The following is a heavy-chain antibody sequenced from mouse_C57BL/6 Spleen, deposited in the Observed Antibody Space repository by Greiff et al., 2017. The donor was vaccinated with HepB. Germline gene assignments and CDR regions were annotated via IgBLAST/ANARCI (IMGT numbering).Heavy chain of an antibody. CDR2: IDPSDSET. CDR1: GYTFTSYW. V-gene: IGHV1-52*01. D-gene: IGHD1-1*01. CDR3: ARPQGSSDYFDY. Sequence: VQLQQPGAELVRPGSSVKLSCKASGYTFTSYWMHWVKQRPIQGLEWIGNIDPSDSETHYNQKFKDKATLTVDKSSSTAYMQLSSLTSEDSAVYYCARPQGSSDYFDYWGQGTTLTVSS. J-gene: IGHJ2*01.